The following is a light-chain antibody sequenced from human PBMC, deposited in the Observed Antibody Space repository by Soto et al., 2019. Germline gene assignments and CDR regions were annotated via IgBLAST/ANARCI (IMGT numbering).Light chain of an antibody. CDR1: QSVSSIY. CDR3: QQYGSSALT. CDR2: GAS. Sequence: EIVLTQSPGTLSFSPGERATLSCRASQSVSSIYLAWYQQKPGQAPMLLIYGASSRPTGIPDRFSGSGSGTDFTLTISRLEPEDFAVYYCQQYGSSALTFGGGTKVEIK. J-gene: IGKJ4*01. V-gene: IGKV3-20*01.